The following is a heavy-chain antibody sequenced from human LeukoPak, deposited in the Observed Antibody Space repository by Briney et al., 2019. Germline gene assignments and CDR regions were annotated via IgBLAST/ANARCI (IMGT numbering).Heavy chain of an antibody. CDR3: ARAFGCSGGSCYRFFDY. CDR1: DYSISSGYY. J-gene: IGHJ4*02. D-gene: IGHD2-15*01. Sequence: SETLSLTCIVSDYSISSGYYWGWIRQPPGTGLEWIGSIYHSGSTYYNPSLKSRVTISVDTSKNQFSLKLNSVTAADTAVYYCARAFGCSGGSCYRFFDYWGQGTLVTVSS. V-gene: IGHV4-38-2*02. CDR2: IYHSGST.